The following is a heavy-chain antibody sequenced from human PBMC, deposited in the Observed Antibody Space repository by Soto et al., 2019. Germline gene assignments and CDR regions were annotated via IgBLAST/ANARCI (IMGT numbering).Heavy chain of an antibody. Sequence: EVRLVESGGGLVQPGGSLRLSCAASGFTFSSYWLSWVRQAPGKGLEWVANVNQDGGEKFYVGSVKGRFTISRDNAMNSLYLQMNSLRAEDTAVYYCARGRPVPYWGQGTLVTVSS. CDR1: GFTFSSYW. J-gene: IGHJ4*02. CDR3: ARGRPVPY. D-gene: IGHD3-10*01. V-gene: IGHV3-7*01. CDR2: VNQDGGEK.